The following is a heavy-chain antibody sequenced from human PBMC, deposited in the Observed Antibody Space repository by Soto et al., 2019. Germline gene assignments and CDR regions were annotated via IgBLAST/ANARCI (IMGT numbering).Heavy chain of an antibody. J-gene: IGHJ5*02. CDR3: ARREWLGERRFDP. V-gene: IGHV4-31*03. CDR1: GGSISSGGYY. CDR2: IYYSGST. D-gene: IGHD2-8*01. Sequence: QVQLQESGPGLVKPSQTLSLTCTVSGGSISSGGYYWSWIRQHPGKGLEWIGYIYYSGSTYYNPPLKSRVTTSVDTSKNQFSLKLSSVTAADTAVYYCARREWLGERRFDPWGQGTLVTVSS.